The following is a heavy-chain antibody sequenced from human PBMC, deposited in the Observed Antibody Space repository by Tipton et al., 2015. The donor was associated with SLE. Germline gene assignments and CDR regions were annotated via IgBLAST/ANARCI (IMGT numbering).Heavy chain of an antibody. J-gene: IGHJ4*01. V-gene: IGHV4-39*07. D-gene: IGHD2-8*01. CDR1: GGSISSSNYY. CDR2: IYYSGST. CDR3: ARGGASVLIRNCYFDY. Sequence: TLSLTCTVFGGSISSSNYYWGWIRQPPGKGLEWIGSIYYSGSTYYNPSLKSRVSISVDTSKNQFFLNLHSVTAADTAVYYCARGGASVLIRNCYFDYWGQGSLVTVSS.